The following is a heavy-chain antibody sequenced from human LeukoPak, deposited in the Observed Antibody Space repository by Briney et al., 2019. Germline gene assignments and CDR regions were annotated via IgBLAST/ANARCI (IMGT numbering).Heavy chain of an antibody. CDR1: GYTFTSYY. J-gene: IGHJ4*02. V-gene: IGHV1-46*01. CDR2: INPSGGST. D-gene: IGHD2-15*01. Sequence: ASVKVSCKASGYTFTSYYMHWVRQAPGQGLEWMGIINPSGGSTSYAQKFQGRVTMTRGTSTSTVYMELSSLRSEDTAVYYCARGDIVVVVAAPGGLDYWGQGTLVTVSS. CDR3: ARGDIVVVVAAPGGLDY.